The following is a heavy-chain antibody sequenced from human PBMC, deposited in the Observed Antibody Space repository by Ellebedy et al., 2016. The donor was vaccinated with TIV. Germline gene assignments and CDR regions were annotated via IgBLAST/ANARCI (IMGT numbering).Heavy chain of an antibody. V-gene: IGHV3-30*04. CDR3: ARDPSRPIAAAGTPFYYYGMDV. CDR1: GGTFSSYA. Sequence: SCXASGGTFSSYAMHWVRQAPGKGLEWVAVISYDGSNKYYADSVKGRFTISRDNSKNTLYLQMNSLRAEDTAVYYCARDPSRPIAAAGTPFYYYGMDVWGQGTTVTVSS. D-gene: IGHD6-13*01. J-gene: IGHJ6*02. CDR2: ISYDGSNK.